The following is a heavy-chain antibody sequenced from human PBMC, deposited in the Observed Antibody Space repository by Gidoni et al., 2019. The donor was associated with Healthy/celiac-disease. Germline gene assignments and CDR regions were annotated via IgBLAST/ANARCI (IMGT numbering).Heavy chain of an antibody. D-gene: IGHD6-13*01. J-gene: IGHJ4*02. V-gene: IGHV1-69*06. CDR3: ARLNKGGRQQLASDFDY. CDR1: GGTFSSYA. CDR2: IIPIFGTA. Sequence: QVQLVQSGAEVTKPGSSVKVSCKVSGGTFSSYAISWVRQAPGQGLEWMGGIIPIFGTANYAQKFQGRVTITADKSTSTAYMELSSLRSEDTAVYYCARLNKGGRQQLASDFDYWGQGTLVTVSS.